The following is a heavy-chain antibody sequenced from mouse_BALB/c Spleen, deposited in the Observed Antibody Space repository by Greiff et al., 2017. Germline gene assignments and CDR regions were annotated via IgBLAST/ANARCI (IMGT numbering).Heavy chain of an antibody. V-gene: IGHV1-9*01. D-gene: IGHD2-1*01. CDR1: GYTFSSYW. CDR3: ARGGGNYRFAY. CDR2: ILPGSGST. J-gene: IGHJ3*01. Sequence: VQLQESGAELMKPGASVKISCKATGYTFSSYWIAWVKQRPGHGLEWIGEILPGSGSTNYNEKFKGKATFTADTSSNTAYMQLSSLTSEDSAVYYCARGGGNYRFAYWGQGTLVTVSA.